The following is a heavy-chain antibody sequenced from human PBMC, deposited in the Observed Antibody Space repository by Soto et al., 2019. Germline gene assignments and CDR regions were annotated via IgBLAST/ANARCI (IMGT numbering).Heavy chain of an antibody. CDR3: VKSYGDYVDAFDI. CDR1: GFTFSSYG. CDR2: IWYDGSNK. D-gene: IGHD4-17*01. Sequence: GGSLRLSCAASGFTFSSYGMHWVRQAPGKGLEWVAVIWYDGSNKYYADSVKGRFTISRDNSKNTLYLQMNSLRAEDTAVYYCVKSYGDYVDAFDIWGQGTMVTVSS. J-gene: IGHJ3*02. V-gene: IGHV3-33*01.